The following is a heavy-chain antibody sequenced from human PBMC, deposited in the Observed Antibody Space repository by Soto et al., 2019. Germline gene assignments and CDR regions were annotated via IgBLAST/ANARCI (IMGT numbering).Heavy chain of an antibody. D-gene: IGHD3-22*01. CDR2: IHYSGRT. Sequence: SETLSLTCAVSGGSITSGAYYWTWIRQHPGKGLEWIAYIHYSGRTYYNPSLKSRVTISVDTSNNQFSLKLSSVTAADTAVYYCARYYFDSSGYSNWVDPWGQGTLVT. CDR3: ARYYFDSSGYSNWVDP. V-gene: IGHV4-31*11. J-gene: IGHJ5*02. CDR1: GGSITSGAYY.